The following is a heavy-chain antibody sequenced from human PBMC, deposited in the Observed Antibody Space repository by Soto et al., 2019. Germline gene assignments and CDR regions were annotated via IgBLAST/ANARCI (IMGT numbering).Heavy chain of an antibody. D-gene: IGHD3-3*01. V-gene: IGHV3-23*01. J-gene: IGHJ4*02. CDR3: APPYYDFWSGYSGPDY. CDR1: GFTFSSYA. Sequence: PGGSLRLSCAASGFTFSSYAMSWVRQAPGKGLEWVSAISGSGGSTYYAGSVKGRFTISRHNSKNTLYLQMNSLRAEDTAVYYCAPPYYDFWSGYSGPDYWGQGT. CDR2: ISGSGGST.